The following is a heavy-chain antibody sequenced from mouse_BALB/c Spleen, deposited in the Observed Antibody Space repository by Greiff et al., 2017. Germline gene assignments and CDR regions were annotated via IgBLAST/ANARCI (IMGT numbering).Heavy chain of an antibody. CDR3: AREYYSSSYYFDY. V-gene: IGHV1S135*01. CDR1: GYSFTSYY. CDR2: IDPFNGGT. Sequence: VQLKQSGPELMKPGASVKISCKASGYSFTSYYMHWVKQSHGKSLEWIGYIDPFNGGTSFNQKFKGKATLTVDKSSSTAYMHLSSLTSEDSAVYYCAREYYSSSYYFDYWGQGTTLTVSS. J-gene: IGHJ2*01. D-gene: IGHD1-1*01.